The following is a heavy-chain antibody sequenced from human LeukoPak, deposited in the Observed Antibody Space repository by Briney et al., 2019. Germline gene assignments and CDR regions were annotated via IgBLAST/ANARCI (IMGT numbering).Heavy chain of an antibody. D-gene: IGHD3-22*01. CDR1: GFTFTSYG. CDR3: AKGNYYDSSGYYRLGFFDY. J-gene: IGHJ4*02. V-gene: IGHV3-30*02. Sequence: GGSLRLSCAASGFTFTSYGMHWVRQAPGKGLEWVAFIRYDGSNKYYADSVKGRFTISRDNSKNTLYLQMNSLRAEDTAVYYCAKGNYYDSSGYYRLGFFDYWGQGTLVTVSP. CDR2: IRYDGSNK.